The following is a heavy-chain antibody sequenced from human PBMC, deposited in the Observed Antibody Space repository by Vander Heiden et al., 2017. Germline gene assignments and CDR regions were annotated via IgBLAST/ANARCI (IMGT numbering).Heavy chain of an antibody. CDR3: ARELELSLPHFDY. Sequence: EVQLLESGGGLVQPGGSLRLSCAASGFTFSSYAMSCVRQAPGKGLVWVSAISGSGGSTYYADSVKGRFTISRDNSKNTLYLQMNSLRAEDTAVYYCARELELSLPHFDYWGQGTLVTVSS. CDR1: GFTFSSYA. V-gene: IGHV3-23*01. J-gene: IGHJ4*02. D-gene: IGHD1-7*01. CDR2: ISGSGGST.